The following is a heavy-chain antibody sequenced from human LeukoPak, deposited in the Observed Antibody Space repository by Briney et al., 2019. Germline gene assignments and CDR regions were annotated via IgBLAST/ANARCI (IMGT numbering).Heavy chain of an antibody. CDR3: ARGVHYYDSSGYYYGY. CDR1: GFTFSSYW. V-gene: IGHV3-7*01. CDR2: IKQDGSEK. Sequence: GGSLRLSCAASGFTFSSYWMSWVRQAPGKGLEWVANIKQDGSEKYYVDSVKGRLTISRDNAKNSLYLQMNSLRAEDTAVYYCARGVHYYDSSGYYYGYWGQGTLVTVSS. J-gene: IGHJ4*02. D-gene: IGHD3-22*01.